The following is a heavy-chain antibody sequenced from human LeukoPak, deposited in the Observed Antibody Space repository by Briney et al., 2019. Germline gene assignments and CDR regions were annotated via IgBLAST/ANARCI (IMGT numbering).Heavy chain of an antibody. CDR2: IYHSGST. Sequence: SETLSLTCVVSGYSISSGYYWGWIRQPPGKGLEWIGSIYHSGSTYYNPSLKSRVTISGDTSKNQFSRNLSSATAADTSVYYCARIYFDWSTFDPWGQGTLVTVSS. CDR1: GYSISSGYY. D-gene: IGHD3-9*01. CDR3: ARIYFDWSTFDP. V-gene: IGHV4-38-2*01. J-gene: IGHJ5*02.